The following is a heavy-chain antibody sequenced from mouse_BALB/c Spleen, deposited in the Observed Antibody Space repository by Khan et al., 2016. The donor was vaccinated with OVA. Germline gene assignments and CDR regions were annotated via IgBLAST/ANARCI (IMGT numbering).Heavy chain of an antibody. CDR1: GYSITSDCA. CDR2: IRYSGST. D-gene: IGHD1-1*01. CDR3: ARRGIYYYGSSYGYYAMDY. V-gene: IGHV3-2*02. J-gene: IGHJ4*01. Sequence: EVQLQESGPGLVKPSQSLSLTCTVTGYSITSDCAWNWIRQFPGNKLEWMGYIRYSGSTSYTPSLKSRISITRDTSKNQFFLQLSSVTTEDTATYYSARRGIYYYGSSYGYYAMDYWGQGTSVTVSS.